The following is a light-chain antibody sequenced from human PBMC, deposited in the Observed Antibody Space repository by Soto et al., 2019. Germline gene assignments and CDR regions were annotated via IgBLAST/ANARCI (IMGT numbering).Light chain of an antibody. CDR3: GTWDSGLSARV. CDR2: DND. V-gene: IGLV1-51*01. CDR1: RSNIANNF. J-gene: IGLJ3*02. Sequence: QSVLTQPPSVSAAPGQRVTISCSGARSNIANNFVSWYQQLPGAAPKLLIYDNDQRPSGIPDRFSGSKSATSATLAITGLQTGDEADYYCGTWDSGLSARVFGGGTKLTVL.